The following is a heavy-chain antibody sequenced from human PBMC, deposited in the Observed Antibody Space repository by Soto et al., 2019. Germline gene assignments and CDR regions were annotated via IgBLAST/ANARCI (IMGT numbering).Heavy chain of an antibody. Sequence: QVHLVQSGAEVKKPGASVKVSCKGSGYTFTSYGITWVRQAPGQGLEWMGWISAHNGNTDYAQKLQGRVTVTRDTATRTDYMELRSLISDDTAVYYCARGRYGDYWGQRAQVTVSS. CDR1: GYTFTSYG. CDR2: ISAHNGNT. V-gene: IGHV1-18*01. D-gene: IGHD1-1*01. CDR3: ARGRYGDY. J-gene: IGHJ4*02.